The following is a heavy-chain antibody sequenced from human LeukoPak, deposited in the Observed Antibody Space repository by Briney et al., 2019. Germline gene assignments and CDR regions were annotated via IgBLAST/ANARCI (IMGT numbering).Heavy chain of an antibody. CDR2: INPNSGGT. J-gene: IGHJ6*03. CDR1: GYTFTGYY. D-gene: IGHD6-13*01. Sequence: ASVKVSCKASGYTFTGYYMHWMRQAPGQGLEWMGRINPNSGGTNYAQKFQGRVTMTRDTSISTAYMELSRLRSDDTAVYYCARDALAAAGLYYYYYYYMDVWGKETTVTVSS. V-gene: IGHV1-2*06. CDR3: ARDALAAAGLYYYYYYYMDV.